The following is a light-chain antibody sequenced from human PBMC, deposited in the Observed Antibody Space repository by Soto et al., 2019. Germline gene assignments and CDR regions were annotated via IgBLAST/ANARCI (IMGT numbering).Light chain of an antibody. V-gene: IGKV3-11*01. CDR3: QQRSNWPPT. CDR1: QSVSNNY. J-gene: IGKJ4*01. CDR2: DAS. Sequence: EIVLTQSPGTLSLSPGERATLSCRASQSVSNNYLAWYQQKPGQAPRLLIYDASNRATGIPARFSGSGSGTDFTLTISSLESEDFAVYYCQQRSNWPPTFGGGTKVDIK.